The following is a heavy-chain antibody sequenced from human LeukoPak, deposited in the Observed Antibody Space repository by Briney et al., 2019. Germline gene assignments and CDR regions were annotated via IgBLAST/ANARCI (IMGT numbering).Heavy chain of an antibody. CDR2: IIPIFGTA. Sequence: GASVKVSCKASGGTFISYAISWVRQAPRQGLEWMGGIIPIFGTANYAQKFQGRVTITADESTSTAYMELSSLRSEDTAVYYCARSSGGNSGLSLVRNWFDPWGQGTLVTVSS. CDR3: ARSSGGNSGLSLVRNWFDP. D-gene: IGHD4-23*01. CDR1: GGTFISYA. J-gene: IGHJ5*02. V-gene: IGHV1-69*13.